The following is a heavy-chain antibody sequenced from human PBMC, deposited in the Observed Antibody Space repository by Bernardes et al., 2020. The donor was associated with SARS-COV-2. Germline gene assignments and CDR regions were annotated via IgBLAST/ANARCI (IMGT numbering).Heavy chain of an antibody. D-gene: IGHD2-21*01. V-gene: IGHV3-73*01. J-gene: IGHJ4*02. CDR3: TSGGDSDS. CDR2: IKSKANKYAT. CDR1: GFTFSGST. Sequence: GGSLRLSCAASGFTFSGSTMHWVRQASGKGLEWVGRIKSKANKYATAYAASVKGRFTISRDDSRNTAFLQMNSLKTEDTAVYFCTSGGDSDSWGQGTLVTVSS.